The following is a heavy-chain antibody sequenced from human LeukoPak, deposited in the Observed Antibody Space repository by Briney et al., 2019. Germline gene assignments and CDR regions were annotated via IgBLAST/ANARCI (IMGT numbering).Heavy chain of an antibody. CDR3: ARDRAEYQLLAYNWFDP. Sequence: GASVKVSCKASGGTFSSYAISWVRQAPGQGLEWMGRIIPILGIANYAQKFQGRVTITADKSTSTAYMELSSLRSEDTAVYYCARDRAEYQLLAYNWFDPWGQGTLVTVSS. D-gene: IGHD2-2*01. CDR2: IIPILGIA. J-gene: IGHJ5*02. CDR1: GGTFSSYA. V-gene: IGHV1-69*04.